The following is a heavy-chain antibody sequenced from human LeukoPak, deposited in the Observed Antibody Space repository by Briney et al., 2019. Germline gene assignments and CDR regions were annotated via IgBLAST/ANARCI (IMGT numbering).Heavy chain of an antibody. Sequence: PGVSLRLSCAASGFTFSSYAMSWVRQAPGKGLEWVSAISGSGGSTYYADSVKGRFTISRDNSKNTLYLQMNSLRAEDTAVYYCAKDVRGGWYGDFDYWGQGTLVTVSS. CDR1: GFTFSSYA. CDR3: AKDVRGGWYGDFDY. J-gene: IGHJ4*02. V-gene: IGHV3-23*01. CDR2: ISGSGGST. D-gene: IGHD6-19*01.